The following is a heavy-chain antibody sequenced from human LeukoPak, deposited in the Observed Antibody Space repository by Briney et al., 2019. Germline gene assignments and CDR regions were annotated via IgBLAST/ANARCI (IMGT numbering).Heavy chain of an antibody. Sequence: SETLSLTCAVYGGXFSGYYCSWIRQPPGKGLEWIGEINHSGSTNYNPSLKSRVTISVDTSKNQFSLNLTSVTAADTAVYYCARDVNLAYWGQGTLVTVSS. CDR2: INHSGST. J-gene: IGHJ4*02. CDR3: ARDVNLAY. V-gene: IGHV4-34*01. CDR1: GGXFSGYY.